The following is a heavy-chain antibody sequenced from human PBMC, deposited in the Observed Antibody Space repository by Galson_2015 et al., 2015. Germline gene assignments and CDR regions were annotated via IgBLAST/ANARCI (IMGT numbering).Heavy chain of an antibody. CDR3: ARGRWDSSGWYYLDS. D-gene: IGHD6-19*01. CDR2: IDAGNGKT. V-gene: IGHV1-3*01. J-gene: IGHJ4*02. CDR1: GSTFTKYA. Sequence: SVKGSCQASGSTFTKYAVNWVRPAPGQRLAWMGWIDAGNGKTKYSQKFQGRVTITRDTSASTAYMELSSLRSEDTAVYYCARGRWDSSGWYYLDSWGQGTLVIVSS.